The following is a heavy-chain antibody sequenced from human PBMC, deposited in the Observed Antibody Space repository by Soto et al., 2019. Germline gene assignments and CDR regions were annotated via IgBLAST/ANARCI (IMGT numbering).Heavy chain of an antibody. CDR3: ARGGKDCSGRSCYSKSWRVAPQKNYYGINV. J-gene: IGHJ6*01. D-gene: IGHD2-15*01. CDR2: INHSGST. Sequence: SETLSLTCAVYGGPFSGYYWSWIRQPPGKGLEWFGEINHSGSTNYNPSLKSRVTISVATSKNQFSLKLSSLTAADTAVYYCARGGKDCSGRSCYSKSWRVAPQKNYYGINVWGRGTTVTVSS. V-gene: IGHV4-34*01. CDR1: GGPFSGYY.